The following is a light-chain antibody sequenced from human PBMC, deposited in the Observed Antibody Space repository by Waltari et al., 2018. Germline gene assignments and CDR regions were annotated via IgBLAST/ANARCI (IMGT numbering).Light chain of an antibody. CDR2: KNN. J-gene: IGLJ7*01. Sequence: QSVLTQAPSASGTPGQRVTISCSGSISNIGSNAVNWYQQLPGTAPKLLIDKNNRRPSGVPDRFSGSRSGTSASLAISGLQSDDDADYYCATWDDSLNGAVFGGGTQLTVL. V-gene: IGLV1-44*01. CDR1: ISNIGSNA. CDR3: ATWDDSLNGAV.